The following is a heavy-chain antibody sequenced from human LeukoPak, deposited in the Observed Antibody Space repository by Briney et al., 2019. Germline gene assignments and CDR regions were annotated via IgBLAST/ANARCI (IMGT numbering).Heavy chain of an antibody. V-gene: IGHV4-59*01. CDR2: IYYSGST. J-gene: IGHJ3*02. D-gene: IGHD5-18*01. CDR3: ARDLEAMGPHDAFDI. CDR1: GGSISSYY. Sequence: SETLSLTCTVSGGSISSYYWSWIRQPPGKGLEWIGYIYYSGSTNYNPSLKSRVTISVDTSKNQFSLKLSSVTAADTAVYYCARDLEAMGPHDAFDIWGQGTMVTVSS.